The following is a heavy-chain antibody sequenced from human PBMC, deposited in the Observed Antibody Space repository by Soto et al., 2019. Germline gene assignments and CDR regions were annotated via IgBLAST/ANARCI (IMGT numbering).Heavy chain of an antibody. CDR2: ISGSGGST. J-gene: IGHJ6*02. CDR3: ARVSGYSSGWYELVYYYYYGMDV. D-gene: IGHD6-19*01. V-gene: IGHV3-23*01. Sequence: VGSLRLSCAASGFTFSSYAMSWVRQAPGKGLEWVSAISGSGGSTYYADSVRGRFTISRDNSKNTLYLQMNSLRAEDTAVYYCARVSGYSSGWYELVYYYYYGMDVWGQGTTVTVSS. CDR1: GFTFSSYA.